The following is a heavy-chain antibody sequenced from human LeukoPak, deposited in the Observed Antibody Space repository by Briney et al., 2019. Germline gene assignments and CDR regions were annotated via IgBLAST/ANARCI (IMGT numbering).Heavy chain of an antibody. Sequence: GGSLRLSCAASASTFSDYYMSWIRQAPGKGLEWVSHISSSGSIIYYADSVKGRFTISRDNAKNSLYLQMNSLRAEDTAVYYCASHVDTAMVSDYFDSWGQGTQVTVSS. CDR1: ASTFSDYY. J-gene: IGHJ4*02. CDR2: ISSSGSII. D-gene: IGHD5-18*01. V-gene: IGHV3-11*01. CDR3: ASHVDTAMVSDYFDS.